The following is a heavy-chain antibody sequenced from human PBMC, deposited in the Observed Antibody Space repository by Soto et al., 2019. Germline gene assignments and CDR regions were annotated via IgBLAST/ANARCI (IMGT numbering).Heavy chain of an antibody. CDR3: ARHFFTTVVRGFVITHEYCSGMDV. CDR2: IHHSGTT. Sequence: SETLSLTCTVSGASISSSSYSWGWIRQSPGRGLEWIGNIHHSGTTYYNPSLKSRVTISVDTSRAQFSLKLSSVTAADSAVYYCARHFFTTVVRGFVITHEYCSGMDVWGQGTTVT. CDR1: GASISSSSYS. J-gene: IGHJ6*02. D-gene: IGHD3-10*01. V-gene: IGHV4-39*01.